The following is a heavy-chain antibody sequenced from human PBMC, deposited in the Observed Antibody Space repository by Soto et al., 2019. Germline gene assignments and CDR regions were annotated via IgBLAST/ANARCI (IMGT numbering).Heavy chain of an antibody. Sequence: GGSLRLSCAASGFTFSSYEMNWVRQAPGKGLEWVSYISSSGSTIYYADSVKCRFTISRDNAKNSLYLQMNSLRAEDTAVYYCASYSGYDSLGCGWYYYYYYGMDVWCQGTTVTVSS. D-gene: IGHD5-12*01. J-gene: IGHJ6*01. CDR1: GFTFSSYE. CDR3: ASYSGYDSLGCGWYYYYYYGMDV. CDR2: ISSSGSTI. V-gene: IGHV3-48*03.